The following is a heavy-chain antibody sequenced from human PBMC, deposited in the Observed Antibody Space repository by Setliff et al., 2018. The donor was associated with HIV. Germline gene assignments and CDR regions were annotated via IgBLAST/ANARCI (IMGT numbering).Heavy chain of an antibody. Sequence: SETLSLTCTVSGGSISSGGYYWSWIRQHPGKGLEWIGYIYYSGSTYYNPSLKSRVTISVDTSKNQFSLKLSSVTAADTAVYYCARDLQNLSLVSAFGIWGQGTMVTVSS. CDR2: IYYSGST. J-gene: IGHJ3*02. CDR1: GGSISSGGYY. CDR3: ARDLQNLSLVSAFGI. D-gene: IGHD6-6*01. V-gene: IGHV4-31*03.